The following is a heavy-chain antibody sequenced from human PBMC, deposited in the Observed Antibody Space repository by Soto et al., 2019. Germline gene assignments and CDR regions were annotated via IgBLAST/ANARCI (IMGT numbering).Heavy chain of an antibody. J-gene: IGHJ6*02. CDR2: ISYDGSNK. V-gene: IGHV3-30*18. CDR3: AKTGSGYDYGMDV. D-gene: IGHD1-26*01. CDR1: GFTFSSYG. Sequence: QVQLVESGGGVVQPGRSLRLSCAASGFTFSSYGMHWVRQAPGKGLEWVAVISYDGSNKYYADSVKGRFTISRDNSKNTLYLQMNSLRAEDTAVYYCAKTGSGYDYGMDVWGQGTKVTVSS.